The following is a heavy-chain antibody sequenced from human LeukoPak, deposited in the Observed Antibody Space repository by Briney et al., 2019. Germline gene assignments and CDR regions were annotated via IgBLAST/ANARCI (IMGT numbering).Heavy chain of an antibody. D-gene: IGHD1-1*01. CDR1: GFTFSSSG. CDR3: AKDLRTGVFPYYYGMDV. CDR2: ISYDGSNK. J-gene: IGHJ6*02. V-gene: IGHV3-30*18. Sequence: GGSLRLSCAASGFTFSSSGMPWVRQAPGKGLEWVTIISYDGSNKYYADSVKGRFTVSRDNSNNTLYLQMNSLRAEDTGVYHCAKDLRTGVFPYYYGMDVWGQGTSVTVSS.